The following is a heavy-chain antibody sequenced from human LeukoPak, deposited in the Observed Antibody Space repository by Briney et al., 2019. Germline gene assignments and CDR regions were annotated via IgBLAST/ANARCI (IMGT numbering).Heavy chain of an antibody. D-gene: IGHD1/OR15-1a*01. CDR3: ARDLFGGNWNTEGFDY. Sequence: PRGSLRLSCAASVFTFSSYVMHSVRQTPRKGLEWVSVISYDVSNKYTTDYVKGRLTISRDKAKKSLYVQMNSLRAEETDVYYCARDLFGGNWNTEGFDYWGQETLVTVSS. CDR2: ISYDVSNK. CDR1: VFTFSSYV. V-gene: IGHV3-30*03. J-gene: IGHJ4*02.